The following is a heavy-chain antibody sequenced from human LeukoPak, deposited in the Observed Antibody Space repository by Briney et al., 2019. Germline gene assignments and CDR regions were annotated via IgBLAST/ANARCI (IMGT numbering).Heavy chain of an antibody. Sequence: SETLSLTCTVSGGSISSYYWSWIRQPPGKGLEWIGYIYYSGSTNYNPSLKSRVTISVGTSKNQFSLKLSSVTAADTAVYYCARRDWGYYYGMDVWGQGTTVTVSS. J-gene: IGHJ6*02. V-gene: IGHV4-59*01. CDR2: IYYSGST. CDR1: GGSISSYY. CDR3: ARRDWGYYYGMDV. D-gene: IGHD3/OR15-3a*01.